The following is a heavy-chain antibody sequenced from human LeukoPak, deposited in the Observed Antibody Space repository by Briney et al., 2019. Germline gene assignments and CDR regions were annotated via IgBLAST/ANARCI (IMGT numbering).Heavy chain of an antibody. J-gene: IGHJ4*02. D-gene: IGHD5-18*01. CDR2: IYSGGST. Sequence: GGSLRLSCAASGFTVSSNYMSWVRQAPGKGLEWVSVIYSGGSTYYADSVKGRVTISRDNSKNTLYLQMNSLRAEDTAVYFCARASRDSSYGYGILANWAQGTLVTVSS. CDR3: ARASRDSSYGYGILAN. CDR1: GFTVSSNY. V-gene: IGHV3-66*01.